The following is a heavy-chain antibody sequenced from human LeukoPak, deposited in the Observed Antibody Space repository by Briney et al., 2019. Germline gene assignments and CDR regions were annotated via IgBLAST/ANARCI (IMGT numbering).Heavy chain of an antibody. V-gene: IGHV4-39*01. D-gene: IGHD4-23*01. CDR3: VGPHGGNSLDY. CDR1: GGGPSISSYC. J-gene: IGHJ4*02. Sequence: SGTLCLTCAVSGGGPSISSYCWGSVRQPPGRGLEWIGSIYYSVSTYYNPSLKSRVTISVDTSKNQFSLKLSSVTAADTAVYYCVGPHGGNSLDYWGQGTLVTVSS. CDR2: IYYSVST.